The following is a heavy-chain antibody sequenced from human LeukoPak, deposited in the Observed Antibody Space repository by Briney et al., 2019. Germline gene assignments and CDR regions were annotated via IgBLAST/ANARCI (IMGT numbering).Heavy chain of an antibody. CDR1: GFTFSDYG. J-gene: IGHJ4*02. D-gene: IGHD3-22*01. V-gene: IGHV3-33*01. CDR3: ARDYDSSGYYPFDLPDY. Sequence: PGRSLRLSCAASGFTFSDYGIHWVRQAPGKGLGWVTVLSPHGNYEYYGDSVQGRFTISRDDSKNTVSLQMHSLRDEDTAVYYCARDYDSSGYYPFDLPDYWGQGTLVTVSS. CDR2: LSPHGNYE.